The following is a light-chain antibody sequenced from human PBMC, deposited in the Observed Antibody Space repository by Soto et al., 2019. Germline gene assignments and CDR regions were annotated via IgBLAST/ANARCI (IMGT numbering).Light chain of an antibody. J-gene: IGKJ2*01. CDR1: HFISNF. Sequence: DIQMTQSPSSLSASAGDSVTITCRASHFISNFLAWYHLRPGKPPRLLIYSATTLHSGVPSRFRRSGVGTDFTLTISGLQPEDAGTYYCQSCRNVPYIFAQGTRVE. CDR3: QSCRNVPYI. V-gene: IGKV1-27*01. CDR2: SAT.